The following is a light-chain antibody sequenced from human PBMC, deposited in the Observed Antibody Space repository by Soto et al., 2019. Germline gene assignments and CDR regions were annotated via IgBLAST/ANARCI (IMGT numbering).Light chain of an antibody. CDR2: DAS. Sequence: DIQMTQSPSSLSASVGDRVTITCQASQDISNYLNWYQQKPGKAPKLLIYDASNLETGVPSRFSGSGSGTDFTFTISCLQPEDIATYYCQQYDNLPPLTFGGGTKVDMK. V-gene: IGKV1-33*01. CDR1: QDISNY. J-gene: IGKJ4*01. CDR3: QQYDNLPPLT.